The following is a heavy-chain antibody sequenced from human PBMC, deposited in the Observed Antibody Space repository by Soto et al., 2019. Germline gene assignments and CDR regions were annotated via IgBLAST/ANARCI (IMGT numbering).Heavy chain of an antibody. D-gene: IGHD3-22*01. Sequence: GXSVKVCCTDSGSTFTNYRIRLVRQAPGQGLEWMGWISCYNGNTNYAQKLQGRVTMTTDTSTSTAYMELRSLRYDDTAVYYCARYPRGIYYDSSGYPSRNCYFDFWARGTLVTVSS. CDR3: ARYPRGIYYDSSGYPSRNCYFDF. CDR1: GSTFTNYR. CDR2: ISCYNGNT. V-gene: IGHV1-18*01. J-gene: IGHJ2*01.